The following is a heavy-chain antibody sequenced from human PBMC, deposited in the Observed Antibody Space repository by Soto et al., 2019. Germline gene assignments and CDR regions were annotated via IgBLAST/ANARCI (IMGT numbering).Heavy chain of an antibody. CDR2: ISGSGGST. V-gene: IGHV3-23*01. D-gene: IGHD6-13*01. CDR3: AKDQGSSWYEIDY. J-gene: IGHJ4*02. CDR1: GFTFSNYA. Sequence: EVQLLESGGGLVQPGGSLRLYCADSGFTFSNYAVTWVRQAPGKGLEWVSTISGSGGSTYYADSVKGRFTISRDNSKNTLYLQMNSLRAEDTAVYYCAKDQGSSWYEIDYWGQGTLVTVSS.